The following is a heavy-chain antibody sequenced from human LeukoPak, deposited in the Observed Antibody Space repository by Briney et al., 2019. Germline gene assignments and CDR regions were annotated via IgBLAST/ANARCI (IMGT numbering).Heavy chain of an antibody. CDR1: GGSISSYY. CDR2: IYYSGST. J-gene: IGHJ4*02. Sequence: PSETLSLTCTVSGGSISSYYWSWLRQPPGKGLDWIGYIYYSGSTNYNPSLKSRVTISVDTSKNQFSLKLSSVTAADTAVYYCAIASPNYYDSSGYYEPRGIGFDYWGQGTLVTVSS. D-gene: IGHD3-22*01. V-gene: IGHV4-59*01. CDR3: AIASPNYYDSSGYYEPRGIGFDY.